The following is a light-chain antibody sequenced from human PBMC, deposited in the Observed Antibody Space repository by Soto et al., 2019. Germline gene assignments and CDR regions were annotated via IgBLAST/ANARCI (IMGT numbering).Light chain of an antibody. CDR3: QQYYSYPLT. J-gene: IGKJ2*01. CDR1: QGISSY. Sequence: AIRMTQSPSSLSASTGDRVTITCRASQGISSYLAWYQQKPGKAPKLLIYAASTLQSGVPSRFSGSGSGTDFTLTISCLQSEDSATYYCQQYYSYPLTFGQGTKLEIK. CDR2: AAS. V-gene: IGKV1-8*01.